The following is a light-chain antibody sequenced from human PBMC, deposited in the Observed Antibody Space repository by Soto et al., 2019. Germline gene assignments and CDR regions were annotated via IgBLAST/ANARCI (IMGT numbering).Light chain of an antibody. CDR3: SSCTSSSTYV. CDR1: SSDVGAFNY. Sequence: QSVLTQPASVSGSPGQSITISCTATSSDVGAFNYVSWYQQHPGKAPTNLMIYEVTNLPSGVSNRFSGSKSGNTASLTISGLQAEDEADYYCSSCTSSSTYVFGTGTKVTVL. CDR2: EVT. J-gene: IGLJ1*01. V-gene: IGLV2-14*01.